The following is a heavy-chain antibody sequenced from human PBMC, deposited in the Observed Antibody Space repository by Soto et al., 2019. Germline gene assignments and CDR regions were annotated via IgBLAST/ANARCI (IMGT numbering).Heavy chain of an antibody. V-gene: IGHV4-59*01. J-gene: IGHJ2*01. D-gene: IGHD3-3*01. Sequence: QVQLQESGPGLVKPSETLSLTCTDSGGSIRSYYWSWIRQPPGKGLEWIAYIYYSGSTNYNPSLRSRVTVSVDTSKNQIHLKPSSVTAVDTAMYYCARAWTPYWYSALWGRGTLVTVSS. CDR2: IYYSGST. CDR1: GGSIRSYY. CDR3: ARAWTPYWYSAL.